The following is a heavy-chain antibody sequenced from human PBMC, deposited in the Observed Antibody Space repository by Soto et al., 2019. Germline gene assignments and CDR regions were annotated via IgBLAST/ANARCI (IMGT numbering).Heavy chain of an antibody. J-gene: IGHJ5*01. CDR2: LYYSGST. CDR1: GGSISSGGYH. Sequence: QVQLQESGPGLVKPSQTLSLTCTVSGGSISSGGYHWSWIRQHPGKGTEWIGYLYYSGSTYYNPSLKSRVTISVDTSKNQSSLKLSFVTAADTGVYYCARTYSSGWYDYWGHVTLVTVSS. V-gene: IGHV4-31*03. D-gene: IGHD6-19*01. CDR3: ARTYSSGWYDY.